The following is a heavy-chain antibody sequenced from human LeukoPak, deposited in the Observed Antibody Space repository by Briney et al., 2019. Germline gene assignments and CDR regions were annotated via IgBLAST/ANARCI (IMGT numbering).Heavy chain of an antibody. CDR1: GFTFSSYG. CDR3: AKGRLRFLELLFVY. V-gene: IGHV3-30*02. D-gene: IGHD3-3*01. CDR2: IRYDGSNK. Sequence: PGGSLRLSCAASGFTFSSYGMHWVRQAPGKGLEWVAFIRYDGSNKYYADSVKGRFTISRDNSKNTLYLQMNSLRAEDTAVYYCAKGRLRFLELLFVYWGQGTLVTVSS. J-gene: IGHJ4*02.